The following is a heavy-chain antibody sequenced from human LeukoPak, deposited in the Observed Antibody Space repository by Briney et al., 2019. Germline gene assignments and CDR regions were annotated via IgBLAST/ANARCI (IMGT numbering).Heavy chain of an antibody. CDR2: IYYSGST. CDR3: ARPTPRPEYSQH. V-gene: IGHV4-59*08. J-gene: IGHJ1*01. Sequence: SETLSLTCTVSGGSISSYYWSWIRQPPGKGLEWIGYIYYSGSTNYNPSLKSRVTISVDTSKNQFSLKLSSVTAADTAVYYCARPTPRPEYSQHWGQGTLVTVSS. CDR1: GGSISSYY.